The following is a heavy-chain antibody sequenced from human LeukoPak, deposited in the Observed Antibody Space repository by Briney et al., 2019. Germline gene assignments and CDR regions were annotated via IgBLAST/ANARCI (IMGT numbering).Heavy chain of an antibody. V-gene: IGHV3-21*01. Sequence: GGSLRLSCAASGFSFSTHSMNWVRQAPGKGLEWVSSISSSSSYIYYADSVKGRFAISRDNAQTSLYLQMNSLRAEDTALYYCAREITAAGNYFDYWGQGTLVTVSS. CDR2: ISSSSSYI. CDR1: GFSFSTHS. D-gene: IGHD6-13*01. J-gene: IGHJ4*02. CDR3: AREITAAGNYFDY.